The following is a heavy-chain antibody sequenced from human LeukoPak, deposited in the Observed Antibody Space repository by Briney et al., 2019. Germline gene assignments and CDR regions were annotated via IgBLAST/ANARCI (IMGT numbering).Heavy chain of an antibody. CDR3: AREVPAAPNNWFDP. Sequence: SETLSLTCAVYGGSFSGYYWSWIRQPPGKGLEWIGEINHSGSTNYNPSLKSRVTISVDTSKNQFSLKLSSVTAADTAVYYCAREVPAAPNNWFDPWGQGTLVTVSS. CDR1: GGSFSGYY. J-gene: IGHJ5*02. V-gene: IGHV4-34*01. D-gene: IGHD2-2*01. CDR2: INHSGST.